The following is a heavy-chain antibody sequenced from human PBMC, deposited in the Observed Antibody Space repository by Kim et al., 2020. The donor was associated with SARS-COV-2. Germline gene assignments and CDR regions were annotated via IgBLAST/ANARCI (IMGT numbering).Heavy chain of an antibody. J-gene: IGHJ6*02. V-gene: IGHV3-11*05. CDR3: ARDRAGPTVYNYGMDV. Sequence: DSVKGRFSISRDNAKNSLYLQMNSLRDEDTAVYYCARDRAGPTVYNYGMDVWGPGTTVSVSS. D-gene: IGHD3-10*01.